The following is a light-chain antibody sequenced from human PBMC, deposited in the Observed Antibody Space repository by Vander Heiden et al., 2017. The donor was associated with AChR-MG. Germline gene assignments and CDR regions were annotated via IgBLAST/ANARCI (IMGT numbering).Light chain of an antibody. CDR2: GAS. Sequence: EIVLTPSPGTLSLPPGERATLSCRASQSVSSSYLAWYQQKPGQAPRLLIYGASSRATGIPDRFSGSGSGTDFTLTISRLEPEDFAVYYCQQYGSSLLYTFGQGTKLEIK. CDR3: QQYGSSLLYT. J-gene: IGKJ2*01. CDR1: QSVSSSY. V-gene: IGKV3-20*01.